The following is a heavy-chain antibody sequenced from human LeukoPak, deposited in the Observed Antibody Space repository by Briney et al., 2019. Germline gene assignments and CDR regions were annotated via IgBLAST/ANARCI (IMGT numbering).Heavy chain of an antibody. V-gene: IGHV1-2*02. J-gene: IGHJ3*02. D-gene: IGHD1-26*01. CDR1: GYTLTSYY. Sequence: ASVKVSCKVSGYTLTSYYMHWVRQAPGQGLEWMGWINPNSGATNYAQKFQGRVPMTRDTSISTAYMELGSLRSDDTAVYYCARAVGALNAFDIWGQGTMVTVSS. CDR3: ARAVGALNAFDI. CDR2: INPNSGAT.